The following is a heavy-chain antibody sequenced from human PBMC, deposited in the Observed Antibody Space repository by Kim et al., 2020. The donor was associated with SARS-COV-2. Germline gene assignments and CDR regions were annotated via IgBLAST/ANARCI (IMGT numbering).Heavy chain of an antibody. CDR3: AKVPTEYSSSWSYFDY. CDR1: GFTFSSYG. CDR2: ISDDGSNK. V-gene: IGHV3-30*18. Sequence: GGSLRLSCAASGFTFSSYGIHWVRQAPGKGLEWLAVISDDGSNKYYADSVRGRFTISRDNSKKTLYLQMNSLRAEDTAVYYCAKVPTEYSSSWSYFDYWGQGTLVTVSS. J-gene: IGHJ4*02. D-gene: IGHD6-13*01.